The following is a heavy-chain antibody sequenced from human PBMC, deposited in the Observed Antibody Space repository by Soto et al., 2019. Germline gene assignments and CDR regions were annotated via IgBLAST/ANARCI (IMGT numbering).Heavy chain of an antibody. CDR1: GGSFSGYY. D-gene: IGHD4-17*01. Sequence: PSETLSLTCAVYGGSFSGYYWSWIRQPPGKGLEWIGEINHSGSTNYNPSLKSRVTISVDMSKNQFSLKLSSVTAADTAVYYCARGSELSRTTVGAFDIWGQGTMVTVSS. J-gene: IGHJ3*02. CDR3: ARGSELSRTTVGAFDI. V-gene: IGHV4-34*01. CDR2: INHSGST.